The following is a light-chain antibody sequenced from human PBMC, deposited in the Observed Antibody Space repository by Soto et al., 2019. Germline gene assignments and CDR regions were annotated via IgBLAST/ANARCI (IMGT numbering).Light chain of an antibody. CDR1: QSISNN. CDR3: QQRSNFLT. J-gene: IGKJ4*01. Sequence: EIVMTQSPATLSVSPGERATLSCRASQSISNNLAWYQQKPGQAPRLPIYGASNRATGIPARFSGSGSGTDFTLTISSLEPEDFAVYYCQQRSNFLTFGGGTKVDIK. CDR2: GAS. V-gene: IGKV3-11*01.